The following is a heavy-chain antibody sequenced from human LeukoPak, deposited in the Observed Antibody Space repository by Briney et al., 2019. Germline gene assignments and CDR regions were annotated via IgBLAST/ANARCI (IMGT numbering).Heavy chain of an antibody. J-gene: IGHJ6*02. D-gene: IGHD2-2*02. CDR2: INHSGST. V-gene: IGHV4-34*01. Sequence: SETLSLTCAVYGGSFSGYYWSWIRQPPGPGLELIGEINHSGSTNSNPSPTSRVPISVETSTNQFSLTLRSGTVADTAASYRYSPRYCSRTSCYSYYGMDVWGQGTTVTVSS. CDR3: YSPRYCSRTSCYSYYGMDV. CDR1: GGSFSGYY.